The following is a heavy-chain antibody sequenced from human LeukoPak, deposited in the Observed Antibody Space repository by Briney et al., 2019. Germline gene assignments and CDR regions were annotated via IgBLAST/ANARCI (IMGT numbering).Heavy chain of an antibody. V-gene: IGHV1-2*02. CDR2: INPNSGGT. J-gene: IGHJ4*02. CDR1: GYTFTSYY. D-gene: IGHD3-16*02. Sequence: ASVKVSCKASGYTFTSYYMHWVRQAPGQGLEWMGWINPNSGGTNYAQKFQGRVTMPRDTSISTAHMELSRLRSDDTAVYYCAGGGGSRPELRLGELSLWLDYWGQGTLVTVSS. CDR3: AGGGGSRPELRLGELSLWLDY.